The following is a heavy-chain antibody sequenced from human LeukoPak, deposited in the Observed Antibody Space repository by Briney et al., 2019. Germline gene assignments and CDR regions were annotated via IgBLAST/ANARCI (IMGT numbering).Heavy chain of an antibody. CDR1: GGTFSSYA. D-gene: IGHD3-10*01. V-gene: IGHV1-69*05. Sequence: GSSVKVSCKASGGTFSSYAISWVRQAPGQGLEWMGGIIPIFGTANYAQKFQGRVTMTTDTSTSTAYMELRSLRSDDTAVYYCARDGRAMGVTIFDCWGQGTLVTVSS. CDR2: IIPIFGTA. J-gene: IGHJ4*02. CDR3: ARDGRAMGVTIFDC.